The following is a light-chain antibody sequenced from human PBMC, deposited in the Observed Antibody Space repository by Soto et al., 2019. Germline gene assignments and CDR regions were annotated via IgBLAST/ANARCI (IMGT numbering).Light chain of an antibody. CDR2: GAS. V-gene: IGKV3-20*01. CDR1: QSVSSSY. J-gene: IGKJ4*01. CDR3: HNYGSSPELT. Sequence: EIVLTQSPGTLSLSPGERATLSCRASQSVSSSYLAWYQQKPGQAPRLLIYGASSRATGIPDRFSGSGSGTDFTLTISRLEPEDFAVYYCHNYGSSPELTFGGGTKVDIK.